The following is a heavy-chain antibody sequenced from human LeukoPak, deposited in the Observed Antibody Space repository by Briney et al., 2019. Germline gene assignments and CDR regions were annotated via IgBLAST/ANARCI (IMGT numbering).Heavy chain of an antibody. V-gene: IGHV3-23*01. CDR2: ISGSGGST. J-gene: IGHJ3*02. CDR1: GFTFSSYG. D-gene: IGHD2-15*01. Sequence: PGGSLRLSCAASGFTFSSYGMSWVRQAPGKGLEWVSAISGSGGSTYYADSVKGRFTISRDNSKNTLYLQMNSLRAEDTAVYYCARGDKPGAAFDIWGQGTMVTVSS. CDR3: ARGDKPGAAFDI.